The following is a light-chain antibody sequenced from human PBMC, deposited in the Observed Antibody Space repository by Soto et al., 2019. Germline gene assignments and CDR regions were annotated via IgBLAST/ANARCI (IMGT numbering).Light chain of an antibody. J-gene: IGLJ1*01. CDR1: SSDIGAYNS. CDR2: EVS. CDR3: SSRTTSNPYV. V-gene: IGLV2-14*01. Sequence: QSVLTQPASVSGSPGQSITISCTGTSSDIGAYNSVSWYQQHPGKAPKLMIYEVSNRPSGVSNRFSASKSGNTASLTISGLQAGDEADYYCSSRTTSNPYVFGTGTKVTVL.